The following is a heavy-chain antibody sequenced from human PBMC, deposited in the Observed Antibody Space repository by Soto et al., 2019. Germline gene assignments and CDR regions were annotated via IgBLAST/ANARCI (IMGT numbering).Heavy chain of an antibody. D-gene: IGHD2-15*01. Sequence: GGSLRLSCAASGFTFSSYAMHWVRQAPGKGLEWVAVISYDGSNKYYADSVKGRFTISRDNAKNTQYLQMHIQRAEDTAVDYYERDKEDVGSAGDAFDIWGQGTMVTVSS. CDR3: ERDKEDVGSAGDAFDI. V-gene: IGHV3-30*04. CDR1: GFTFSSYA. CDR2: ISYDGSNK. J-gene: IGHJ3*02.